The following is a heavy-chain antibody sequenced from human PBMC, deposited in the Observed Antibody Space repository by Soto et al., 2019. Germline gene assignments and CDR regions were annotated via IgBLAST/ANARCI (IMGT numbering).Heavy chain of an antibody. D-gene: IGHD1-26*01. J-gene: IGHJ4*02. Sequence: ASVKVSCKASGYTFTSYAMHWVRQAPGQRLEWMGWINAGNGNTKYSQKFQGRVTITRDTSARTAYMELSSLRSEDTAVYYCARGLGLYYFDYWGQGTLVTVSS. V-gene: IGHV1-3*01. CDR3: ARGLGLYYFDY. CDR1: GYTFTSYA. CDR2: INAGNGNT.